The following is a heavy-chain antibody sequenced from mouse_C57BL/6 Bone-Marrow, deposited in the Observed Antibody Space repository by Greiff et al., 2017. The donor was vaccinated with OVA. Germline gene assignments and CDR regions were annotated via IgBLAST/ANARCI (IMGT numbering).Heavy chain of an antibody. CDR3: ARSASCYYGSSYWYFDV. V-gene: IGHV1-50*01. CDR1: GYTFTSYW. CDR2: IDPSDSYT. Sequence: QVQLQQSGAELVKPGASVKLSCKASGYTFTSYWMQWVKQRPGQGLEWIGEIDPSDSYTNYNQKFKGKATLTVDTSSSTAYMKLSSLTSEDSAVYYCARSASCYYGSSYWYFDVWGKGTTVTVSS. J-gene: IGHJ1*03. D-gene: IGHD1-1*01.